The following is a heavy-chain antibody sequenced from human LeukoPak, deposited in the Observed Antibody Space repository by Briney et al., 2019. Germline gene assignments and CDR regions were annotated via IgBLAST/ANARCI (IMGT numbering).Heavy chain of an antibody. V-gene: IGHV3-30*04. CDR3: ARDLDYYGSGSYPYYYYGMDV. D-gene: IGHD3-10*01. CDR2: ISYDGSNK. CDR1: GFTFSGYA. Sequence: GGSLRLSCAASGFTFSGYATHWVRQAPGKGLEWVAVISYDGSNKYYADSVKGRFTISRDNAKNSLYLQMNSLRAEDTAVYYCARDLDYYGSGSYPYYYYGMDVWGQGTTVTVSS. J-gene: IGHJ6*02.